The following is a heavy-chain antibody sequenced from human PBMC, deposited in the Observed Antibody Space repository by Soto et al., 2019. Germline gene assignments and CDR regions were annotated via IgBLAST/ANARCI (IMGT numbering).Heavy chain of an antibody. D-gene: IGHD3-3*01. CDR3: AKVGTYDFWSGYDSAFDI. CDR2: ISGSGGGT. J-gene: IGHJ3*02. Sequence: EVLLLESGGGLVQPGGSLRLSCAASGFTFSNYAMSWVRQAPGKGLEWVSGISGSGGGTDYADSVNGRFTISRDNSKNTLYLQMNSLRADDTAVYYCAKVGTYDFWSGYDSAFDIWGQGTMVTVSS. CDR1: GFTFSNYA. V-gene: IGHV3-23*01.